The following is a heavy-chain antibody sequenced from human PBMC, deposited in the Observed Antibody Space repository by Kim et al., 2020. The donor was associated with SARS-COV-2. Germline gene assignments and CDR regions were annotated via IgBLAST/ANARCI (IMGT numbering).Heavy chain of an antibody. CDR1: GFTFSSYS. J-gene: IGHJ6*02. Sequence: GGSLRLSCAASGFTFSSYSMNWVRQAPGKGLEWVSSISSSSSYIYYADSVKGRFTISRDNAKNSLYLQMNSLRAEDTAVYYCARAEKHYDILTGYPLYYYYYGMDVWGQGTTVTVSS. V-gene: IGHV3-21*01. CDR2: ISSSSSYI. D-gene: IGHD3-9*01. CDR3: ARAEKHYDILTGYPLYYYYYGMDV.